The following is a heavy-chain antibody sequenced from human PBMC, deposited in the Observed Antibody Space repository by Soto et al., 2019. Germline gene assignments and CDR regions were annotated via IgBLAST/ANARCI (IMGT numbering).Heavy chain of an antibody. CDR1: GGSISSGGYY. Sequence: QVQLQESGPGLVKPSQTLSLTCTVSGGSISSGGYYWSWIRQHPGKGLEWIGYIYYSGSTYYNPSLKSRVTISVETSKNLLSLKLSSVTAADTAVYYCARMNTPYDSSGPRPATHDYWGQGTLVTVSS. V-gene: IGHV4-31*03. J-gene: IGHJ4*02. D-gene: IGHD3-22*01. CDR2: IYYSGST. CDR3: ARMNTPYDSSGPRPATHDY.